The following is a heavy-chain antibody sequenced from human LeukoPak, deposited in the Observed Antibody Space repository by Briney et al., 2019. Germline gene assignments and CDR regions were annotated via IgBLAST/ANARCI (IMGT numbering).Heavy chain of an antibody. CDR1: GFTFSSYW. Sequence: PGGSLRLSCAASGFTFSSYWMSWVRQAPGKGLEWVANIKQDGSEKYYVDSVKGRFTISRDNAKNSLYLQMNSLRAEDTAVYYCARWYYDYVWGSSPYYFDYWGQGTLVTVSS. J-gene: IGHJ4*02. CDR3: ARWYYDYVWGSSPYYFDY. D-gene: IGHD3-16*01. V-gene: IGHV3-7*01. CDR2: IKQDGSEK.